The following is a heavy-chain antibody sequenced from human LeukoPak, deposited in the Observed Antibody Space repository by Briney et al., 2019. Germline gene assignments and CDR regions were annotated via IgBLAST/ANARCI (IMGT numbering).Heavy chain of an antibody. J-gene: IGHJ6*02. D-gene: IGHD6-19*01. CDR3: AKDISSGLTDYYYGMDV. CDR1: GFTFDDYA. Sequence: GRSLRLSCAASGFTFDDYAMHWVRQAPGQGLGWVSGISWNSGSIGYADSVKGRFTISRDNAKNSLYLQMSSLRALDAALYYLAKDISSGLTDYYYGMDVWGQGTTVTVSS. V-gene: IGHV3-9*01. CDR2: ISWNSGSI.